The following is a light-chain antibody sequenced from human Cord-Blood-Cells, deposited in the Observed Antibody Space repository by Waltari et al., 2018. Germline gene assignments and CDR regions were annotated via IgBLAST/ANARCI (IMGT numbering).Light chain of an antibody. Sequence: DIQMTQSPSSLSASVGDRVTITCQASQDISNYLNWYQQKPGKAPKLLIYDASNLETGVPSRFSVSGSGTDFTFTSSSLHPEDIATYYCQQYDNLPITFGPGTKVDIK. CDR1: QDISNY. V-gene: IGKV1-33*01. J-gene: IGKJ3*01. CDR2: DAS. CDR3: QQYDNLPIT.